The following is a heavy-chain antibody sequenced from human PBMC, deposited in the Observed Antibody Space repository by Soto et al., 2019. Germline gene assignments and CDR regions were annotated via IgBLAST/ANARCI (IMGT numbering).Heavy chain of an antibody. CDR3: AKTTTLDRAFDI. Sequence: GSLRLSCAASGFHFSRYSMNWVRQAPGKGLECVSATSGSGGSTYYADSVKGRFTISRDNSKNTLYLQMNSLRAEDTAVYYCAKTTTLDRAFDIWGQGTMVTVSS. CDR2: TSGSGGST. D-gene: IGHD4-17*01. V-gene: IGHV3-23*01. J-gene: IGHJ3*02. CDR1: GFHFSRYS.